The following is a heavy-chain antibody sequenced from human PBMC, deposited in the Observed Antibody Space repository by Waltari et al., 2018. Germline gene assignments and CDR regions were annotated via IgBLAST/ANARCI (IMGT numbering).Heavy chain of an antibody. J-gene: IGHJ4*02. CDR3: ARDNYGSGSNYYFDY. D-gene: IGHD3-10*01. CDR2: IYPGDSDT. V-gene: IGHV5-51*03. CDR1: GYVFTKNW. Sequence: EVQLVQSGAEVKKPGESLKISCKASGYVFTKNWIAWLRQMPGKGLEWMGIIYPGDSDTRYGPSFQGQVTISADKSISTAYLQWSSLKASDTAMYYCARDNYGSGSNYYFDYWGQGTLVTVSS.